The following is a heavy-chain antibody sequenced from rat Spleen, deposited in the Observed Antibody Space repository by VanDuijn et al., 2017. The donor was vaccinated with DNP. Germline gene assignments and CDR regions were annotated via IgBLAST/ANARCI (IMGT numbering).Heavy chain of an antibody. V-gene: IGHV5S14*01. CDR1: GFIVSNYG. CDR3: ARRRSFYWYFDF. D-gene: IGHD1-3*01. Sequence: EVQLVESGGGLVQPGRSLKLSCGISGFIVSNYGMAWVRQTPTKGLEWVASISIGGGNTYYRDSVKGRFTISRDYAKNTHYLQMDSLRSEDTATYYCARRRSFYWYFDFWGTGTMVTVSS. CDR2: ISIGGGNT. J-gene: IGHJ1*01.